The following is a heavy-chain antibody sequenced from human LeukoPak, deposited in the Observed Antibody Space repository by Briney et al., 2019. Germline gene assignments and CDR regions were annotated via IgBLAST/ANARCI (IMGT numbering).Heavy chain of an antibody. CDR3: AMYYYDSSGYSSDY. Sequence: TGGSLRLSCAASGFTFSDYYMSWIRQAPGKGLEWVSYISSSGSTTYYADSVKGRFTISRDNAKNSLYLQMNSLRAEDTAVYYCAMYYYDSSGYSSDYWGQGTLVTVSS. D-gene: IGHD3-22*01. J-gene: IGHJ4*02. V-gene: IGHV3-11*04. CDR2: ISSSGSTT. CDR1: GFTFSDYY.